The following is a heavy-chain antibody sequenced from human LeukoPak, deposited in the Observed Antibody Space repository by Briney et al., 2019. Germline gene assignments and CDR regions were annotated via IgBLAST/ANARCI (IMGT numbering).Heavy chain of an antibody. CDR1: GGSISSGGYY. D-gene: IGHD2-21*01. J-gene: IGHJ4*02. CDR3: RLGSYCGGDCYSFRSAGFDY. V-gene: IGHV4-39*07. CDR2: INHSGST. Sequence: PSETLSLTCTVSGGSISSGGYYWSWIRQPPGKGLEWIGEINHSGSTNYNPSLKSRVTISVDTSKNQFSLKLSSVTAADTAVYYCRLGSYCGGDCYSFRSAGFDYWGQGTLVTVSS.